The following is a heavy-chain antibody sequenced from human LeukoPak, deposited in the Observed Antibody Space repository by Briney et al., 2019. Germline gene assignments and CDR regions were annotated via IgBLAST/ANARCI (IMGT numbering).Heavy chain of an antibody. CDR1: GFTFSSYG. V-gene: IGHV3-30*18. J-gene: IGHJ5*02. Sequence: GRSLRLSCAASGFTFSSYGIHWVRQTPGKGLEWVAVISYDGSNKYYADSVKGRFTISRDNSKSTLYLQMNSLRAEDTAVYYCAKDFRDDCSGGSCNWFDPWGQGTLATVSS. CDR2: ISYDGSNK. D-gene: IGHD2-15*01. CDR3: AKDFRDDCSGGSCNWFDP.